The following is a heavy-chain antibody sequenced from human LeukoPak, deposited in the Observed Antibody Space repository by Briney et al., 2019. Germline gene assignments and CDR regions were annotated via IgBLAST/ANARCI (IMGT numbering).Heavy chain of an antibody. CDR2: IRGKAYGGTT. D-gene: IGHD3-16*01. J-gene: IGHJ6*03. CDR3: ARFGGFMDV. Sequence: GGSLRLSCTASGFSFGDFTMSWVRQAPGKGLEWVGFIRGKAYGGTTEYAASVKGRFSMSRDDSKSIAYLQMNSLKTEDTAVYYCARFGGFMDVWGKGTTVAISS. V-gene: IGHV3-49*04. CDR1: GFSFGDFT.